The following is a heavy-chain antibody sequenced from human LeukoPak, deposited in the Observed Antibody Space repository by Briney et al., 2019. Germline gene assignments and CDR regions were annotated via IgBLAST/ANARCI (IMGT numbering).Heavy chain of an antibody. V-gene: IGHV4-59*08. D-gene: IGHD6-19*01. CDR1: GGSISSYY. Sequence: SETLSLTCTVSGGSISSYYWSWIRQPPGKGLEWIGYIYYSGSTNYNPSLKSRVTISVDTSKNQFSLKLSSVTAADTAVYYCARRTSGWPFDYWGQGTLLTVSS. J-gene: IGHJ4*02. CDR2: IYYSGST. CDR3: ARRTSGWPFDY.